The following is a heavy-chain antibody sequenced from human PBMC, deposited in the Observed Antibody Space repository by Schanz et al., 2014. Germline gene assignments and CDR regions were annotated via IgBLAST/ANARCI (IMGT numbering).Heavy chain of an antibody. CDR3: ARDKGGYLPFDY. CDR2: IKQDESER. J-gene: IGHJ4*02. Sequence: EVQLVESGGCLVQPGGSLRLSCAASGFTFSTYWMSWVRQAPGKGLEWVANIKQDESERSYVDSVKGRFTISRDNAQNSLYLQMNSLRAEDPAVYYCARDKGGYLPFDYWGQGTLVTVSS. CDR1: GFTFSTYW. V-gene: IGHV3-7*01. D-gene: IGHD3-22*01.